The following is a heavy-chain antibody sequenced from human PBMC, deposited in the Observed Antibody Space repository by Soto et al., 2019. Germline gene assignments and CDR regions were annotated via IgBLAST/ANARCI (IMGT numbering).Heavy chain of an antibody. CDR3: AKDRYYYDSSGYSYFDY. CDR2: ISYDGSNK. CDR1: GFTFSSYG. Sequence: GGSLRLSCAASGFTFSSYGMHWVRQAPGKGLEWVAVISYDGSNKYYADSVKGRFTIPRDNSKNTLYLQMNSLRAEDTAVYYCAKDRYYYDSSGYSYFDYWGQGTLVTVSS. J-gene: IGHJ4*02. D-gene: IGHD3-22*01. V-gene: IGHV3-30*18.